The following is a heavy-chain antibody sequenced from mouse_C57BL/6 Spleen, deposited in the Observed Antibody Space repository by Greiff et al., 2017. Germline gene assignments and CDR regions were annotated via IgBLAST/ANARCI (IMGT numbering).Heavy chain of an antibody. Sequence: VQLQQPGAELVRPGSSVKLSCKASGYTFTSYWMHWVKQRPIQGLEWIGNIDPSDSETHYNQKFKDKATLTVDKSSSTAYMQLSSLTSEDSAVYYCARETGYYGSSPFDYWGQGTTLTVSS. V-gene: IGHV1-52*01. CDR2: IDPSDSET. D-gene: IGHD1-1*01. CDR1: GYTFTSYW. J-gene: IGHJ2*01. CDR3: ARETGYYGSSPFDY.